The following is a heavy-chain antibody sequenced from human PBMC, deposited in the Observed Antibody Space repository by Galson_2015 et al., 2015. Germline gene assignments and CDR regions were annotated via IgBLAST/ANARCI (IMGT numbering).Heavy chain of an antibody. CDR2: AYHTGAT. Sequence: ETLSLTCTVSGDSINSYFWSWIRPAPGKGLEWIGYAYHTGATVYNPSLKSRVTISVDTSKNQFSLKLSSVTAADTAVYYCARDLWGVSGSYYGFDYWGQGTLVTVSS. CDR3: ARDLWGVSGSYYGFDY. D-gene: IGHD3-10*01. J-gene: IGHJ4*02. V-gene: IGHV4-59*12. CDR1: GDSINSYF.